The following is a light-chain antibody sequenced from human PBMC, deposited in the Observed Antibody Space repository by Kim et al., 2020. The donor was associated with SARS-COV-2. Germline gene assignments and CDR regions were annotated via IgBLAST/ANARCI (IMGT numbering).Light chain of an antibody. CDR1: QDINNY. CDR3: QQFDDPPIT. CDR2: DAS. V-gene: IGKV1-33*01. J-gene: IGKJ4*01. Sequence: DIQMTQSPSSLSASVGDRLTITCQASQDINNYLNWYQQKPGKAPKLLIYDASNLETGVPSRFSGSGSGTDFTFTITSLQPDDIATYYCQQFDDPPITFGGGTKVDIK.